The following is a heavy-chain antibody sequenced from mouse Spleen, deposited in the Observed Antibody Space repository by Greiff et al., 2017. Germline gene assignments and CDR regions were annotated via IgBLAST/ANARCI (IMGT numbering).Heavy chain of an antibody. D-gene: IGHD2-4*01. Sequence: EVQLVQSGGGLVQPGGSLRLSCATSGFTFTDYYMSWVRQPPGQALEWLGFISTEANGYTSAYSAPVKGRFTITRDNAQSILYLHMNTLRAEYRDTYYCAREGMITTRAMDYWGQGTSVTVSS. CDR3: AREGMITTRAMDY. CDR2: ISTEANGYTS. CDR1: GFTFTDYY. V-gene: IGHV7-3*02. J-gene: IGHJ4*01.